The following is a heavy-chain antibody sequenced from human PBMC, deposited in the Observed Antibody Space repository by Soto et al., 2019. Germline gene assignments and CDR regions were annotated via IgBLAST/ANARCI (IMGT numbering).Heavy chain of an antibody. Sequence: PGGSLRLSCAVSGLGFSSYSMNWVRQAPGKGLEWVSYISSSSSTIYYADSVKGRFTISRDNAKNSLYLQMNSLRAEDTAVYYCARHPERIAQIGWFDPWGQGTLVTVSS. CDR1: GLGFSSYS. CDR3: ARHPERIAQIGWFDP. CDR2: ISSSSSTI. D-gene: IGHD6-13*01. J-gene: IGHJ5*02. V-gene: IGHV3-48*01.